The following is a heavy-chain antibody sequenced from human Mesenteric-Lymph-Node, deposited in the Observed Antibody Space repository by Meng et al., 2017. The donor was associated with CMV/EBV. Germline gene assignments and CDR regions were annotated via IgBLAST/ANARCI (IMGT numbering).Heavy chain of an antibody. CDR1: GFTFSSYA. D-gene: IGHD1-26*01. CDR3: AKDYGSYLYDFYYYGMEV. V-gene: IGHV3-23*03. CDR2: TYSGGTST. J-gene: IGHJ6*02. Sequence: GGSLRLSCAASGFTFSSYAMNWVRQAPGKGLEWVAITYSGGTSTHYADSVKGRFTVSRDNSKDTLYLQMNSLRVEDTAVYYCAKDYGSYLYDFYYYGMEVWGQGTTVTVSS.